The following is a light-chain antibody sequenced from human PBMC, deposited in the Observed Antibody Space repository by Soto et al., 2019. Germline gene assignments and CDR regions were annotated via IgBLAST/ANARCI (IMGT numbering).Light chain of an antibody. V-gene: IGKV1-5*03. CDR2: KAS. CDR1: QTISNW. Sequence: DIQVTQSPSTLSASVGDRVTITCRASQTISNWLAWYQQKPGKAPNLLIYKASLLETGVPSRFNGSGSGTEFTLTISSLQSDDFATYYCQQYDSFPYNLAQGTNLESK. J-gene: IGKJ2*01. CDR3: QQYDSFPYN.